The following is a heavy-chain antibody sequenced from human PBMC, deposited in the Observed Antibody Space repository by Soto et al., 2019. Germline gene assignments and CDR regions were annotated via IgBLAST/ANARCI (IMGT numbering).Heavy chain of an antibody. CDR1: GFTFSSYG. J-gene: IGHJ1*01. CDR3: ARDRRGYCSSTSCLGYFQH. Sequence: GGSLRLSCAASGFTFSSYGMHWVRQAPGKGLEWVAVIWYDGSNKYYADSVKGRFTISRDNSKNTLYLQMNSLRAEDTAVYYCARDRRGYCSSTSCLGYFQHWGQGTLVTVSS. CDR2: IWYDGSNK. V-gene: IGHV3-33*01. D-gene: IGHD2-2*01.